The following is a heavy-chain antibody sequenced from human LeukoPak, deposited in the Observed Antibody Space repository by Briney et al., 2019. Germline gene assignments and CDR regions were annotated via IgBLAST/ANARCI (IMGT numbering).Heavy chain of an antibody. V-gene: IGHV1-18*01. CDR3: ARTDYYDSIMDV. Sequence: APVKLSCKASGYTFTSYGISWVRQAPGQGLEWMGWISAYNGSTNYAQKLQGRVTMTTDTATSTAYMELRSLRSDDTAVYYWARTDYYDSIMDVWGQGTTVTVSS. CDR2: ISAYNGST. CDR1: GYTFTSYG. D-gene: IGHD3-22*01. J-gene: IGHJ6*02.